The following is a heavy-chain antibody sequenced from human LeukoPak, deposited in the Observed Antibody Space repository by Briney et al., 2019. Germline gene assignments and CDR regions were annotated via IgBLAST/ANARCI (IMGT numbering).Heavy chain of an antibody. CDR3: ANGYCSSTSCYNPYYYGMDV. J-gene: IGHJ6*02. V-gene: IGHV3-23*01. D-gene: IGHD2-2*02. Sequence: GGSLRLSCAASGFTVSSNYMSWVRQAPGKGLEWVSAISGSGGSTYYADSVKGRFTISRDNSKNTLYLQMNSLRAEDTAVYYCANGYCSSTSCYNPYYYGMDVWGQGTTVTVSS. CDR2: ISGSGGST. CDR1: GFTVSSNY.